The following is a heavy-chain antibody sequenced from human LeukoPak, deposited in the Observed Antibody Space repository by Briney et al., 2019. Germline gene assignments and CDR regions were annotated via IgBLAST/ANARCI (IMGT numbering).Heavy chain of an antibody. V-gene: IGHV1-18*01. D-gene: IGHD2-2*01. J-gene: IGHJ4*02. CDR3: ARDPTRRIVVVPAAHFDY. CDR1: GYTFTSYG. CDR2: ISAYNGNT. Sequence: GASVTVSCKASGYTFTSYGISWVRQAPGQGLEWMGWISAYNGNTNYAQKLQGRVTITRDTSASTAYMELSSLRSEDTAVYYCARDPTRRIVVVPAAHFDYWGQGTLVTVSS.